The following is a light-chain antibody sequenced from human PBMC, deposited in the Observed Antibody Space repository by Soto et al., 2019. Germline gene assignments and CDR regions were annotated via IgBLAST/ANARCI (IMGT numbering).Light chain of an antibody. V-gene: IGLV4-69*01. CDR2: LNSDGSH. CDR3: HIWGTGIHYI. J-gene: IGLJ1*01. CDR1: SGHSSYA. Sequence: QSVLTQSPSASASLGASVKLTCTLSSGHSSYAIAWHQQQPEKGPRYLMKLNSDGSHSKGDGIPDRFSGSSSGAERYLTISSLQSEDEAANYCHIWGTGIHYIFGNVTNVTIL.